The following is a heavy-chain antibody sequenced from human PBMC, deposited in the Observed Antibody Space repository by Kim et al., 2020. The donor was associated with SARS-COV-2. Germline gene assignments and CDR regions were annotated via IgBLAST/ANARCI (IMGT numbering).Heavy chain of an antibody. Sequence: SETLSLTCTVSGGSISSSSYYWGWIRQPPGKGLEWIGSIYYSGSTYYNPSLKSRVTISVDTSKNQFSLKLSSVTAADTAVYYCARSSSSWLNYYYYYYGMDVWGQGTTVTVSS. J-gene: IGHJ6*02. D-gene: IGHD6-13*01. V-gene: IGHV4-39*01. CDR3: ARSSSSWLNYYYYYYGMDV. CDR1: GGSISSSSYY. CDR2: IYYSGST.